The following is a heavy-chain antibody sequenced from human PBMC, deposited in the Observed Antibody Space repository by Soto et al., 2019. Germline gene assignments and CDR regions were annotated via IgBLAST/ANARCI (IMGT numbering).Heavy chain of an antibody. D-gene: IGHD1-20*01. V-gene: IGHV3-30-3*01. CDR3: ARDQTGITTTGGGRIDH. CDR2: VSFDGSNK. J-gene: IGHJ4*02. CDR1: GFTFSTHA. Sequence: QVQLVASGGGVVQPGRSLRLSCAASGFTFSTHAMHWVRQAPGKGLECVAIVSFDGSNKYYADSVKGRFTISRDNSKNTLYLQMSGLTHEDTAVYYCARDQTGITTTGGGRIDHWGQGTLVTVSS.